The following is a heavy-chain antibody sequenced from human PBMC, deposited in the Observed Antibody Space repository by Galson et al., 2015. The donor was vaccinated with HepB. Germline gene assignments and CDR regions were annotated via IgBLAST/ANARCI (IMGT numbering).Heavy chain of an antibody. CDR3: ARDWGKNSSGWYPIDY. J-gene: IGHJ4*02. V-gene: IGHV1-18*04. D-gene: IGHD6-19*01. Sequence: SVKVSCKASGYTFTSYGISWVRQAPGQGLEWMGWISAYNGNTNYAKKLQGRVTMTTDTSTSTAYMELRSLRSDDTAVYYCARDWGKNSSGWYPIDYWGQGTLVTVSS. CDR2: ISAYNGNT. CDR1: GYTFTSYG.